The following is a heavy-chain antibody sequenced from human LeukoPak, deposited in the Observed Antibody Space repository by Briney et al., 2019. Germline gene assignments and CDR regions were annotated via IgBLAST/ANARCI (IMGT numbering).Heavy chain of an antibody. J-gene: IGHJ4*02. Sequence: SETLSLTCAVYGGSFSGYYWSWIRQPPGKGLEWIGEINHSGSTNYNPSLKSRVTISVDTSKNQFSLKLSSVTAADTAVYYRARVYYDSSGYYGPAFDYWGQGTLVTVSS. CDR2: INHSGST. CDR3: ARVYYDSSGYYGPAFDY. V-gene: IGHV4-34*01. CDR1: GGSFSGYY. D-gene: IGHD3-22*01.